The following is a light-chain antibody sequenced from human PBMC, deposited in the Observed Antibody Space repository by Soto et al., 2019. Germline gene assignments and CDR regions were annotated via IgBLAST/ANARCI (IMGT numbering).Light chain of an antibody. CDR1: SSDVGGYNY. J-gene: IGLJ1*01. V-gene: IGLV2-14*01. CDR2: DVS. CDR3: SSYTGSSTLYI. Sequence: QSALTQPASVSGSPGQSITISCTGTSSDVGGYNYVSWYQQHPGKAPKLMIYDVSNRPSGVSNRFSGSKSGNTASLTISGLQEEDEDDYYCSSYTGSSTLYIFGTGTKLTVL.